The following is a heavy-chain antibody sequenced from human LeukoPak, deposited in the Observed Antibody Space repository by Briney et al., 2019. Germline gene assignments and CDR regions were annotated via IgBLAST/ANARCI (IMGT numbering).Heavy chain of an antibody. Sequence: ASVKVSCKASGYTFTSYGITWGRQAPGQGLEWMGWIIAYNGNTNYAQKVQGRVTMTTDTSTSTAYMELRSLRSDDTAVYYCARIYCSTTSCYFRWFDPWGQGTLVTVSS. CDR2: IIAYNGNT. V-gene: IGHV1-18*01. CDR3: ARIYCSTTSCYFRWFDP. CDR1: GYTFTSYG. D-gene: IGHD2-2*01. J-gene: IGHJ5*02.